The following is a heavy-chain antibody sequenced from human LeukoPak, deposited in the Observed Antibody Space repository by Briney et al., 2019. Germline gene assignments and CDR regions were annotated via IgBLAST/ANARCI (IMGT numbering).Heavy chain of an antibody. J-gene: IGHJ4*02. CDR3: ARDAPAAASTFDY. Sequence: ASVKVSCKASGYTLTSYGISWVRQAPGQGLEWMGWISTYTGSTKCTQKVQGRVTMTADTSTSTAYMELRSLRSDDTAVYYCARDAPAAASTFDYWGQGTLVTVSS. D-gene: IGHD6-13*01. V-gene: IGHV1-18*01. CDR1: GYTLTSYG. CDR2: ISTYTGST.